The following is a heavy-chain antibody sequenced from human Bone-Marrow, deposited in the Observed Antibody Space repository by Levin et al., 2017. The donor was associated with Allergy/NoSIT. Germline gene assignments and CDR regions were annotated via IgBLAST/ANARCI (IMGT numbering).Heavy chain of an antibody. D-gene: IGHD1-14*01. V-gene: IGHV4-39*07. CDR3: AREREPPYCWFDP. J-gene: IGHJ5*02. CDR2: IYYSGST. Sequence: SETLSLTCTVSGGSISSSSYYWGWIRQPPGKGLEWIGSIYYSGSTYYNPSLKSRVTISLDTSKNHLSLKLTSVTAADTAVYYCAREREPPYCWFDPWGQGTLVTVSS. CDR1: GGSISSSSYY.